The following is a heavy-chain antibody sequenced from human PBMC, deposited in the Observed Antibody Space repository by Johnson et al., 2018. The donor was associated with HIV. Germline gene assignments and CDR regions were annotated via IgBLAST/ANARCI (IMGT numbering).Heavy chain of an antibody. J-gene: IGHJ3*02. D-gene: IGHD6-13*01. V-gene: IGHV3-20*04. Sequence: VQLVESGGGLVQSGGSLRLACVASGFIVGTKYMSWVRQAPGKGLEWVSGINWSGGSTGYADSMKGRFTISRDNARNSLYLQMNSLRAEDTALYFCARGKGAAVGLDAFDIWGQGIRVTVSS. CDR1: GFIVGTKY. CDR3: ARGKGAAVGLDAFDI. CDR2: INWSGGST.